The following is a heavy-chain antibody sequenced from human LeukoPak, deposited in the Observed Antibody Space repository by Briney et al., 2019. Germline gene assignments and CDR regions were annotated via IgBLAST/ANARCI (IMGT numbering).Heavy chain of an antibody. D-gene: IGHD6-25*01. J-gene: IGHJ6*03. Sequence: ASVKVSCKASGYTFTSYGISWVRQAPGQGLEWMGWISAYNGNTNYAQKLQGRVTMTTDTSTSTAYMELRSLRSDDTVVYYCARVSGGLVRGHYYYYMDVWGKGTTVTVSS. V-gene: IGHV1-18*01. CDR3: ARVSGGLVRGHYYYYMDV. CDR2: ISAYNGNT. CDR1: GYTFTSYG.